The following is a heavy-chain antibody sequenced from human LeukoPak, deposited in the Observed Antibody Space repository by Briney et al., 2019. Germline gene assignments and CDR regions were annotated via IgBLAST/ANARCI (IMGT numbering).Heavy chain of an antibody. CDR3: ARESGAFSPFGF. J-gene: IGHJ4*02. CDR2: DHLSGAS. V-gene: IGHV4-4*02. Sequence: KTSETLSLTCAVSGGSILTTNWWSWVRQPPGKGLEWIGEDHLSGASNYNPSLKSRVSMSIDKSRNQLSLELTSVTAADTAIYYCARESGAFSPFGFWGQGTLVTVSS. CDR1: GGSILTTNW. D-gene: IGHD1-26*01.